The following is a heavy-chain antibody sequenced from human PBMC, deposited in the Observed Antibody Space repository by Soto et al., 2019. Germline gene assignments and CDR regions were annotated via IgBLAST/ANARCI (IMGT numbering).Heavy chain of an antibody. J-gene: IGHJ4*02. D-gene: IGHD6-19*01. CDR1: GYSFNSYW. CDR3: VKSAVAGHFYFDY. V-gene: IGHV5-51*01. Sequence: RGESLKISCKGSGYSFNSYWIGWVRQMPGRGLEWMAIINPVDSDTRYSPSFQGQVTISADKSINTAYLQWSSLRAEDTAVYYCVKSAVAGHFYFDYWGQGTLVTVSS. CDR2: INPVDSDT.